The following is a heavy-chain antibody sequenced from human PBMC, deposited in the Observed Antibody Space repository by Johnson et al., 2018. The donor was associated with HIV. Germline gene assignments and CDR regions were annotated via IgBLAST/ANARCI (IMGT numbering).Heavy chain of an antibody. CDR1: GFTFSSYA. CDR2: ISSNGGST. Sequence: VQLVESGGGLVQPGWSLRLSCAASGFTFSSYAMHWVRQAPGKGLEYVSAISSNGGSTYYANSVKGRFTISRDNSKNTLYLQMNSLRAEDTAVYYCAREAGGGYDSDAFDIWGQGTMVTVSS. V-gene: IGHV3-64*01. D-gene: IGHD5-12*01. CDR3: AREAGGGYDSDAFDI. J-gene: IGHJ3*02.